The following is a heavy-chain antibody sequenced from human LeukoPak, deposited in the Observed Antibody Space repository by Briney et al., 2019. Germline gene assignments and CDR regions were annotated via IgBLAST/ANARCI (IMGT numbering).Heavy chain of an antibody. CDR3: ARRRALYYYYMDV. V-gene: IGHV1-2*02. CDR1: GYTFTDYY. Sequence: ASVKVSCKASGYTFTDYYMHWVRQAPGQGLEWMGWINPKSGDTNYAQNYQGRITMSRDTSISTAYMELSRLRSDHTAVYYCARRRALYYYYMDVWGKGTTVTISS. CDR2: INPKSGDT. J-gene: IGHJ6*03.